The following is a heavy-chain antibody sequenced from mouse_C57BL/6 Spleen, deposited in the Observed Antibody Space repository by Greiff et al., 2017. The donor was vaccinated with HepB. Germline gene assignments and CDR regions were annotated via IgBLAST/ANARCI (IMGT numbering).Heavy chain of an antibody. Sequence: VQLKQSGAELVRPGASVKLSCTASGFNIKDYYMHWVKQRPEQGLEWIGRIDPEDGDTEYAPKFQGKATMTADTSSNTAYLQLSSLTSEDTAVYYCNSDVFTTVVPFDCWGHGTTLTVAS. V-gene: IGHV14-1*01. CDR3: NSDVFTTVVPFDC. CDR1: GFNIKDYY. J-gene: IGHJ2*01. CDR2: IDPEDGDT. D-gene: IGHD1-1*01.